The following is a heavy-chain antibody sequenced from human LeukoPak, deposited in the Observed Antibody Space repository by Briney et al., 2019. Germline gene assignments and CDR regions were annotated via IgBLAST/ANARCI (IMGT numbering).Heavy chain of an antibody. Sequence: SVKVSCKASGGTFTSYAISWVRQAPGQGLEWMGGMVPIFGTANYAQKFQGRVTITTDESTSTAYMELSSLRSEDTAVYYCARASSGYSSGMKPFDYWSQGTLVTVSS. CDR3: ARASSGYSSGMKPFDY. J-gene: IGHJ4*02. CDR1: GGTFTSYA. V-gene: IGHV1-69*05. CDR2: MVPIFGTA. D-gene: IGHD6-19*01.